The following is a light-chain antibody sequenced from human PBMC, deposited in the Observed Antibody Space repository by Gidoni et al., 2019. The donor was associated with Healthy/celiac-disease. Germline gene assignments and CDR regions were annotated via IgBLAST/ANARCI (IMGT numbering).Light chain of an antibody. V-gene: IGLV1-47*01. CDR2: RNN. CDR1: SSNIVSNY. Sequence: QSPLTQPPSASGTPGQRVTISCSGSSSNIVSNYVYWYQQLPGTAPKLLIYRNNQRPAGVPDRFSGSKSGTSASLAISGLRSEDEADYYCAAWDDSLSGPVFGGGTKLTVL. CDR3: AAWDDSLSGPV. J-gene: IGLJ2*01.